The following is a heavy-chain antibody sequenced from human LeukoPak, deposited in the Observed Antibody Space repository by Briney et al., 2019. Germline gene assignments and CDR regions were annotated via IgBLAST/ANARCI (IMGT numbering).Heavy chain of an antibody. CDR1: GYTFTSYD. D-gene: IGHD2-15*01. V-gene: IGHV1-8*03. Sequence: ASVKVSCKASGYTFTSYDINWVRQATGQGLEWMGWMNPNSGNTGYAQKFQGRVTITRNTSISTAYMELSSLRSEDTAVYYCAREVRCSGGSCYSNWFDPWGRGTLVTVSS. CDR2: MNPNSGNT. CDR3: AREVRCSGGSCYSNWFDP. J-gene: IGHJ5*02.